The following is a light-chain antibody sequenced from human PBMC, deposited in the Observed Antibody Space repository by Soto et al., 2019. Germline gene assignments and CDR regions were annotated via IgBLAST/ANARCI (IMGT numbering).Light chain of an antibody. CDR2: GAS. Sequence: EIVLTQSPVTLSLSPGERATLSCRASQSVRSSYLAWYQQNPGQAPRLLIYGASSRATGIPDRFSGSGSGTDFTLTISRLEPEDFAVYYCQQYGSSPVTFG. V-gene: IGKV3-20*01. J-gene: IGKJ1*01. CDR1: QSVRSSY. CDR3: QQYGSSPVT.